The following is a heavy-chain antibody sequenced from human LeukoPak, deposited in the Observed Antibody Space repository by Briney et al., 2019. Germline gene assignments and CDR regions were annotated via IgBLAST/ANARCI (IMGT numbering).Heavy chain of an antibody. CDR3: ATDRYYYGSGTYSFDY. D-gene: IGHD3-10*01. V-gene: IGHV4-30-4*01. Sequence: SETLSLTCTVSGDSMRSYYWSFIRQPPGKGLEWIGYISYSGSTYYNPSLKSRVAISADTSKNQFSLRLTSVTAADTAVYYCATDRYYYGSGTYSFDYWGQGTLVTVSS. CDR1: GDSMRSYY. CDR2: ISYSGST. J-gene: IGHJ4*02.